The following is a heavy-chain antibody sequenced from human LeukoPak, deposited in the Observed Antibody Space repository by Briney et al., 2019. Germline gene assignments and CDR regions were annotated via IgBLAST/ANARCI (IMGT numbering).Heavy chain of an antibody. CDR1: GFTFSSYW. CDR2: IKQDGSEK. Sequence: GGSLRLSCAASGFTFSSYWMSWVRQAPGKGLEWVANIKQDGSEKYYVDSVKGRFTISRDNAKNSLYLQMNSLRAEDTAVYYCARDPGSGSYFGVFDYWGQGTLVTVSS. V-gene: IGHV3-7*01. D-gene: IGHD1-26*01. CDR3: ARDPGSGSYFGVFDY. J-gene: IGHJ4*02.